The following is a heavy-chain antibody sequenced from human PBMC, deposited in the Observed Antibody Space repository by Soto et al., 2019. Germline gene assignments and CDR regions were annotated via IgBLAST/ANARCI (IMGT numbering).Heavy chain of an antibody. Sequence: ASVKVSCKTTGYTFSSFGVSWVRQAPGRGLEWVGWISSYNDDRKYAQKLHGRVTITKDTSTNTAYIELRSLTSDDTGIYYCARDLLRGTWGTNYLDFWGQGTPVTVSS. J-gene: IGHJ4*02. V-gene: IGHV1-18*01. CDR2: ISSYNDDR. CDR3: ARDLLRGTWGTNYLDF. CDR1: GYTFSSFG. D-gene: IGHD7-27*01.